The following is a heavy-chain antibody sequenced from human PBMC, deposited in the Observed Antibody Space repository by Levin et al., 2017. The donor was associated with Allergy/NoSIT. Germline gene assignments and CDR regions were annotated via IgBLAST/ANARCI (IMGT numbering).Heavy chain of an antibody. V-gene: IGHV1-2*02. Sequence: ASVKVSCKASGYTFTGYYIHWVRQAPGQGLEWMGWINPNSGGTNYAQKFQGRVTMTRDTSITPAYMDLSRLRSDGTSVNYCAREPRYDSSGSPVLNSVWFDAWGQGTLVTVSS. J-gene: IGHJ5*02. CDR2: INPNSGGT. D-gene: IGHD3-22*01. CDR3: AREPRYDSSGSPVLNSVWFDA. CDR1: GYTFTGYY.